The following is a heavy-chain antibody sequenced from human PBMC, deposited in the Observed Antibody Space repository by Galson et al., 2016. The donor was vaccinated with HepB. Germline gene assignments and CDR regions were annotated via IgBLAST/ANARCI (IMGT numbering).Heavy chain of an antibody. Sequence: QSGAEVKKPEESLKISRRGSGYSFTHYWIGWVRQLPGKGLEWMGIIYPGDSDIRYRPSLQGQVTTSADKFFRTAYLQWSSLKASDTAMYYCARGVGDSSGYYTVFDYWGQGTLVTVSS. CDR2: IYPGDSDI. CDR1: GYSFTHYW. J-gene: IGHJ4*02. V-gene: IGHV5-51*01. CDR3: ARGVGDSSGYYTVFDY. D-gene: IGHD3-22*01.